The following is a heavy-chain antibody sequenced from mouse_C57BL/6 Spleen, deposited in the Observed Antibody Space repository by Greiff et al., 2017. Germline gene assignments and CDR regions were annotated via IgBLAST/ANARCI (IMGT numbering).Heavy chain of an antibody. CDR2: IDPNSGGT. CDR1: GYTFTSYW. D-gene: IGHD2-4*01. CDR3: AGYDYDVDYYAMDY. J-gene: IGHJ4*01. V-gene: IGHV1-72*01. Sequence: VKLQQPGAELVKPGASVKLSCKASGYTFTSYWMHWVKQRPGRGLEWIGRIDPNSGGTKYNEKFKSKATLTVDKPSSTAYMQLSSLTSEDSAVYYCAGYDYDVDYYAMDYWGQGTSVTVSS.